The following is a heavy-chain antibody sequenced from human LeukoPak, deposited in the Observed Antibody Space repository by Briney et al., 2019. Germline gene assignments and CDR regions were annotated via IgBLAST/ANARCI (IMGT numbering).Heavy chain of an antibody. CDR1: GFTFSSYG. V-gene: IGHV3-30*02. J-gene: IGHJ4*02. CDR3: AKERSEAVAAIYFDY. Sequence: GGSLRLSCAASGFTFSSYGMHWVRQAPGKGLEWVAFIRYDGSNKYYADSVKGRFTISRDNSKNTLYLQMNSLRAEDTAVYYCAKERSEAVAAIYFDYWGQGTLVTVSS. D-gene: IGHD6-19*01. CDR2: IRYDGSNK.